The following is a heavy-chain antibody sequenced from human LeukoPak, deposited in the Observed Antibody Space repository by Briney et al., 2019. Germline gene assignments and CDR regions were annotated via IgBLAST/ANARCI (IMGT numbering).Heavy chain of an antibody. Sequence: GGSLRLSCAASGFTFRSYAMHWVRQAPGKGLVWVSRVKSDGSSTTYADSVKGRFTISRDNARNTLYLQMKGLRAEDTVVYYRARDGFLGPVTAYLDYWGQGTPVTVSS. J-gene: IGHJ4*02. V-gene: IGHV3-74*01. D-gene: IGHD2-21*02. CDR2: VKSDGSST. CDR1: GFTFRSYA. CDR3: ARDGFLGPVTAYLDY.